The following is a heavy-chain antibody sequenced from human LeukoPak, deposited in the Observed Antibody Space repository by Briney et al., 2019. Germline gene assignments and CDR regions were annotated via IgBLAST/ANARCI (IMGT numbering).Heavy chain of an antibody. J-gene: IGHJ4*02. CDR2: IYYSGST. Sequence: SETLSLTCTVSGGSISSGDYYWSWIRQPPGKGLEWIGYIYYSGSTNYNPSLKSRVTISVDTSKNQFSLKLSSVTAADTAVYYWARGGQYNWNYFDYWGQGTLVTVSS. CDR3: ARGGQYNWNYFDY. CDR1: GGSISSGDYY. V-gene: IGHV4-61*08. D-gene: IGHD1-20*01.